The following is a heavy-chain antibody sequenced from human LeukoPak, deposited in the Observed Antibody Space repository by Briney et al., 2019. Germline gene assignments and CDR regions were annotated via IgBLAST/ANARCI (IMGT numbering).Heavy chain of an antibody. Sequence: GWSLRLSCAASGFTFSSYAMHWLRQAPCKGLEWVAVISYDGSNKYYADSVKGRFTISRDNSKNTLYLQMNSLRAEDTAVYYCASRGELGKVLLQPLDYWGQGTLVTVSS. CDR3: ASRGELGKVLLQPLDY. D-gene: IGHD3-10*01. V-gene: IGHV3-30*04. CDR1: GFTFSSYA. CDR2: ISYDGSNK. J-gene: IGHJ4*02.